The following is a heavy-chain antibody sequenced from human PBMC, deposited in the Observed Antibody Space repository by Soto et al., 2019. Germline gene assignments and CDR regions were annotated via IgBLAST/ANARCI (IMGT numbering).Heavy chain of an antibody. CDR3: ARRGAARGAFDI. Sequence: SETLSLTCTVSGGSISSSSSYWGWIRQPPGKGLEWIGTIYYSGSTYYNPSLKSRVTISVDTSKNQFSLKLSSVTAADTAVYYCARRGAARGAFDIWGQGTMVTVSS. CDR2: IYYSGST. J-gene: IGHJ3*02. CDR1: GGSISSSSSY. D-gene: IGHD3-10*01. V-gene: IGHV4-39*01.